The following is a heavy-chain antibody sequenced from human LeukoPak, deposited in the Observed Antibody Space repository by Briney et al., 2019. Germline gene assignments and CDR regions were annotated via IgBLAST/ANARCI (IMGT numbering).Heavy chain of an antibody. CDR1: GYTFTSYG. CDR2: ISAYNGNT. V-gene: IGHV1-18*01. J-gene: IGHJ6*02. D-gene: IGHD5-18*01. Sequence: ASVKVSCKASGYTFTSYGISWVRQAPGQGLEWMGWISAYNGNTNYAQKLQGRVTITADESTSTAYMELSSLRSEDTAVYYCARRDTAKETDYYYYGMDVWGQGTTVTVSS. CDR3: ARRDTAKETDYYYYGMDV.